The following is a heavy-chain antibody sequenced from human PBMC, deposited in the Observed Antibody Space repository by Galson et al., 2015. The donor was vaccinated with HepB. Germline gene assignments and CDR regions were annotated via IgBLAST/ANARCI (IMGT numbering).Heavy chain of an antibody. CDR2: IWYDGSGE. D-gene: IGHD2-15*01. CDR3: ARGGVHSSPDSFDV. CDR1: GFTFSSYA. Sequence: SLRLSCAASGFTFSSYAMHWVRQAPGKGLEWVAVIWYDGSGEYYGDSVKGRFTISRDNSMNTAYLPISSLRVEDTAVYYCARGGVHSSPDSFDVWGQGTMVTVSS. J-gene: IGHJ3*01. V-gene: IGHV3-33*01.